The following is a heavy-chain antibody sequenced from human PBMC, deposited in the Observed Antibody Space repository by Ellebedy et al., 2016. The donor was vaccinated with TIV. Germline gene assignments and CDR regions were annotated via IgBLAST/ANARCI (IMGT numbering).Heavy chain of an antibody. CDR3: ARDRYSGSYYYYYGMDV. CDR1: GGSVSSGSYY. V-gene: IGHV4-61*01. Sequence: SETLSLXCTVSGGSVSSGSYYWSWIRQPPGKGLEWIGYIYYSGSTNYNPSLKSRVTISVDTSKNQFSLKLSSVTAADTAVYYCARDRYSGSYYYYYGMDVWGQGTTVTVSS. CDR2: IYYSGST. D-gene: IGHD1-26*01. J-gene: IGHJ6*02.